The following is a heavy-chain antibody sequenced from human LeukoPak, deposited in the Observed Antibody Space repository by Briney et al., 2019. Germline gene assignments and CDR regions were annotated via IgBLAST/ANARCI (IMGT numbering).Heavy chain of an antibody. CDR1: GYSFTNYW. J-gene: IGHJ4*02. V-gene: IGHV5-51*01. CDR3: ARLLGPNRALDY. CDR2: IYPGDSDDT. Sequence: GESLKISFKGSGYSFTNYWIGWVRRMPGKGLDWMGIIYPGDSDDTTYSPSFQGQVTFSADNSISTAYLQWSSLQASDTAIYYCARLLGPNRALDYWGQGTLVTVSS.